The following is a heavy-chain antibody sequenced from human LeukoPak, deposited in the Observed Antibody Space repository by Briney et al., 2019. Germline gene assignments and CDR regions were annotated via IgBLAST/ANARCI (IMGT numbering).Heavy chain of an antibody. CDR2: IYYSGSA. D-gene: IGHD1-26*01. V-gene: IGHV4-59*08. CDR3: ARPRPVGAPEYYYGMDV. J-gene: IGHJ6*02. CDR1: GDSMSSYY. Sequence: PSETLSLTCTVSGDSMSSYYWSWTRQPPGKGLEWIGYIYYSGSANYNPSLKSRVTILVDTSKNQFSLKLSSVTAADTAVYYCARPRPVGAPEYYYGMDVWGQGTTVTVSS.